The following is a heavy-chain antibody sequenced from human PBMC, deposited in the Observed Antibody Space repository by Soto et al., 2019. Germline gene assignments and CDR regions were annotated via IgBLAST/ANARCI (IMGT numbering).Heavy chain of an antibody. J-gene: IGHJ6*02. Sequence: PSETLSLTCAVYGGSFSGYYWSWIRQPPGKELEWIGEINHSGSTNYNPSLKSRVTISVDTSKNQFSLKLSSVTAADTAVYYCARGEVDTAIWSFGDSSSYPYYYGMDVWGQGTTVTVSS. CDR3: ARGEVDTAIWSFGDSSSYPYYYGMDV. D-gene: IGHD5-18*01. V-gene: IGHV4-34*01. CDR1: GGSFSGYY. CDR2: INHSGST.